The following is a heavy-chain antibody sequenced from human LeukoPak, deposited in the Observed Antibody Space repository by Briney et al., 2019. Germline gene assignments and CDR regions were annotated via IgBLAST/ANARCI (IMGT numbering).Heavy chain of an antibody. CDR1: GGSISSYY. CDR3: ASLYYYGSGPLMDV. J-gene: IGHJ6*02. D-gene: IGHD3-10*01. CDR2: IYYSWSI. Sequence: SETLSLTCTVSGGSISSYYWSWIRQPPGKGLEWIGYIYYSWSINYNPPLKSRVTISVATSKNQFSLKLSSVTAAGTAVYYCASLYYYGSGPLMDVWGQGTTVTVSS. V-gene: IGHV4-59*01.